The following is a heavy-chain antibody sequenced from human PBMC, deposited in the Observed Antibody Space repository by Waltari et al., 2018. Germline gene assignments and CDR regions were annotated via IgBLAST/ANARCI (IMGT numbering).Heavy chain of an antibody. CDR2: INQSGST. J-gene: IGHJ4*02. V-gene: IGHV4-34*01. D-gene: IGHD6-13*01. Sequence: QVQLQQWGAGLLEPSETLSLTCAVYGGSFSGYYWSWIRQPPGKGLEWVGEINQSGSTNYNPSLKSRVTISVDTSKNQFSLKLSAVTAADTAVYYCARLGIAAFHYWGQGTLVTVSS. CDR3: ARLGIAAFHY. CDR1: GGSFSGYY.